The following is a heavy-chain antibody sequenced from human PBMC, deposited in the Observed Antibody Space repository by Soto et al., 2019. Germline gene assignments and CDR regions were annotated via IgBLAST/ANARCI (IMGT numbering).Heavy chain of an antibody. CDR3: GRGKPSRYYYGSGSYNY. V-gene: IGHV4-34*01. D-gene: IGHD3-10*01. CDR1: GGSFSGYY. J-gene: IGHJ4*02. CDR2: INHSGST. Sequence: SETLSLTCAVYGGSFSGYYWSWIRQPPGKGLEWIGEINHSGSTNYNPSLKSRVTISVDTSKNQFSLKLSSVTAADTAVYYCGRGKPSRYYYGSGSYNYWGQGTLVTSPQ.